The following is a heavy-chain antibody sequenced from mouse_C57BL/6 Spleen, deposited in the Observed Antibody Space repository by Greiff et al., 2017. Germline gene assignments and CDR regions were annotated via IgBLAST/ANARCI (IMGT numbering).Heavy chain of an antibody. CDR2: ISGGSSTI. V-gene: IGHV5-17*01. CDR1: GFTFSDYG. D-gene: IGHD1-1*01. J-gene: IGHJ1*03. CDR3: ARRGYYGSSYDWYFDV. Sequence: EVHVVESGGGLVKPGGSLKLSCAASGFTFSDYGMHWVRQAPEKGLEWVAYISGGSSTIYYADTVKGRFTISRDNAKNTLFLQITSQRSEDTAMYYCARRGYYGSSYDWYFDVWGTGTTVTVSS.